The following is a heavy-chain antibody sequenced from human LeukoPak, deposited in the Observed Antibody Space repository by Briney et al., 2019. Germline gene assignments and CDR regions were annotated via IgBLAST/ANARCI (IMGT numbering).Heavy chain of an antibody. CDR2: IGGDGDGG. Sequence: GGSLTLSCVASGFIFSNYAITWVPPAPEEGLEWVSAIGGDGDGGDYADYVQGRFTISRDNSKNTLYLQMNSLRAEDTALYYCAKRMGGTPDYWGLGTLVTVSS. D-gene: IGHD1-26*01. V-gene: IGHV3-23*01. J-gene: IGHJ4*02. CDR1: GFIFSNYA. CDR3: AKRMGGTPDY.